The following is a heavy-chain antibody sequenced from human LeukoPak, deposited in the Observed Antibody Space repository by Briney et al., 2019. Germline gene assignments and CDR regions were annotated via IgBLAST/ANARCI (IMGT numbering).Heavy chain of an antibody. D-gene: IGHD3-22*01. V-gene: IGHV3-30*18. Sequence: GGSLRLSCAASGFTFSSYGMHWVRQAPGKGLEWVAVISYDGSNKYYADSVKGRFTISRDNSKNTLYLQMNSLRAEDTAVYYCAKEEGYYYDSGGYYVEYFQHWGQGTLVTVSS. J-gene: IGHJ1*01. CDR1: GFTFSSYG. CDR2: ISYDGSNK. CDR3: AKEEGYYYDSGGYYVEYFQH.